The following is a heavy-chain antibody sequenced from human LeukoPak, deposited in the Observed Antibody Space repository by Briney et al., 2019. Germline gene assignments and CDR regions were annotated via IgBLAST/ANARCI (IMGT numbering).Heavy chain of an antibody. CDR1: GGSLNGYY. CDR2: INHGVST. V-gene: IGHV4-34*01. J-gene: IGHJ4*02. CDR3: ATTGSYYYDSSGYYYGFFDY. Sequence: SETLSLTCAVSGGSLNGYYWSWIRQPPGKGLEWIGEINHGVSTNYNPSLKSRVTISIDTSKNQFSLKLSSVTAADTAVYHCATTGSYYYDSSGYYYGFFDYWGQGTLVTVSS. D-gene: IGHD3-22*01.